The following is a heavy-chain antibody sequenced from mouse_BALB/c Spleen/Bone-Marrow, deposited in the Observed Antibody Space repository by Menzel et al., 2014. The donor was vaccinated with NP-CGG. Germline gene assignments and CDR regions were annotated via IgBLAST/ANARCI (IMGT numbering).Heavy chain of an antibody. Sequence: QVQLQQSGAELVKPGASVKLSCKASGYTFTSYWMHWVKQRPGQGLEWIGEINPSNGRTNYNEKFKSKATLTVDKSSSTAYMQLSSLTSEDSAVYYCARGGGSYYAMDYWGQGTSVTGSS. J-gene: IGHJ4*01. CDR1: GYTFTSYW. CDR2: INPSNGRT. CDR3: ARGGGSYYAMDY. V-gene: IGHV1S81*02. D-gene: IGHD1-1*02.